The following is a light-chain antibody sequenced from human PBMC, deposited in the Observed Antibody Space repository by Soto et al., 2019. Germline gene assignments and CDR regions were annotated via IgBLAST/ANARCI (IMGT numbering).Light chain of an antibody. CDR3: QKYNSAPQT. J-gene: IGKJ1*01. V-gene: IGKV1-27*01. Sequence: DIQMTQSPSSLSASVGARVTITCRASQGISNYLAGYQQKPGKVPKLLFYAASTLQSGVPSRFSGSGSGTDYTLTISSLQPEDVATYYCQKYNSAPQTFGQGTQGGYQ. CDR2: AAS. CDR1: QGISNY.